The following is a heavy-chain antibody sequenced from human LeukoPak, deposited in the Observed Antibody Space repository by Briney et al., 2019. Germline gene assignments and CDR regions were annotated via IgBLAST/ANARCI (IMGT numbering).Heavy chain of an antibody. CDR2: INTGGGRT. D-gene: IGHD2-21*01. CDR1: GYTFRRYF. V-gene: IGHV1-46*01. J-gene: IGHJ4*02. Sequence: ASVKVSCKASGYTFRRYFLHWVRQAPGLGLEWMGIINTGGGRTRYAQKFQGRVTMTRDTSTSTVYMELSSLRAEDTAMYYCARARCGGGSCYSFDYWGQGTLVTVSS. CDR3: ARARCGGGSCYSFDY.